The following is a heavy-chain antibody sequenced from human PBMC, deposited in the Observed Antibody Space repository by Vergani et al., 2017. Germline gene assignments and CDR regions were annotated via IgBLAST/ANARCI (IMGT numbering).Heavy chain of an antibody. Sequence: EVQLVQSGAEVKKPGESLKISCQISGYSFTNYWIGWVRQMPGKGLEWMGIIHPADSDTRYSPSFQGQATISVDKSISTAYLQRSSLRASASAMYYCARLYGRDSSGSKYFDYWGQGTLVTVSA. CDR1: GYSFTNYW. CDR3: ARLYGRDSSGSKYFDY. V-gene: IGHV5-51*01. J-gene: IGHJ4*02. CDR2: IHPADSDT. D-gene: IGHD3-22*01.